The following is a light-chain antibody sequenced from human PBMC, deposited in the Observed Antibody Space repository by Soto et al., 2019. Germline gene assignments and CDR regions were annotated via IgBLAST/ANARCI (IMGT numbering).Light chain of an antibody. CDR2: GAS. J-gene: IGKJ3*01. CDR3: QEYGNSYRFT. CDR1: QSVSSSY. V-gene: IGKV3-20*01. Sequence: EIVLTQSPGTLSLSPGERATLSCRASQSVSSSYSAWYQQKPSQAPRLLIYGASSRATGIPDRFRGSGSGTAFTLTISRPDPEDFAVYYCQEYGNSYRFTFGPGTKVDIK.